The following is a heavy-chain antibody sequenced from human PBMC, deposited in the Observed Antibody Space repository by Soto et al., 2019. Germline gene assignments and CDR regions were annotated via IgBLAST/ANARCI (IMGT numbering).Heavy chain of an antibody. J-gene: IGHJ4*02. Sequence: QVQMVQSGAEVKKTGASVKVSCKTSGYTFTTFGINWVRQAPGQGLEWMGCLSAYDGKRNFAQKFHDRLTMTMDISTSTGYMELSGLRSDDPAVYFCARGLTYGAFDYWGRGTQVAVSS. CDR2: LSAYDGKR. D-gene: IGHD3-10*01. CDR3: ARGLTYGAFDY. V-gene: IGHV1-18*01. CDR1: GYTFTTFG.